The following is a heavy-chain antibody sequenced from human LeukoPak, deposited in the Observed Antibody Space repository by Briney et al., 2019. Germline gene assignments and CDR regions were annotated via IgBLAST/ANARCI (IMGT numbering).Heavy chain of an antibody. Sequence: GGSLRLSCTGSGFILDTHNLTGVRRAPGKGLEGVASISGSGDTTNYGDSVKGRFTISRDNFKRTVHLEMSNLRADDTAMYYCVRRAAVRGMDFWGPGTTVMVSS. CDR3: VRRAAVRGMDF. J-gene: IGHJ6*02. V-gene: IGHV3-23*01. CDR1: GFILDTHN. CDR2: ISGSGDTT. D-gene: IGHD1-14*01.